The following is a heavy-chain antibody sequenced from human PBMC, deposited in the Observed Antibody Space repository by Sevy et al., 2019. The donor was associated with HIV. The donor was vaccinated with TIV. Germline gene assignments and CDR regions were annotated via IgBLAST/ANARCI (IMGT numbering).Heavy chain of an antibody. V-gene: IGHV3-30-3*01. D-gene: IGHD6-19*01. Sequence: GGSLRLSCAASEFTFSSYAMHWVRQAPGKGLEWVAVISYDGSNKYYADSVKGRFTISRDNSKNTLYLQMNSLRAEDTAVYYCAMSYSSHYYYYGMDVWGQGTTVTVSS. CDR2: ISYDGSNK. CDR1: EFTFSSYA. J-gene: IGHJ6*02. CDR3: AMSYSSHYYYYGMDV.